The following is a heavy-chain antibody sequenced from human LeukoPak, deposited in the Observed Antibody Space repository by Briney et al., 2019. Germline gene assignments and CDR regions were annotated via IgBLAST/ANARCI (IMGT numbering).Heavy chain of an antibody. J-gene: IGHJ6*02. Sequence: GASVKVSCKASGGTFSSYAISWVRQAPGQGLEWMGSIIPILGIANYAQKFQGRVTITADKSTSTAYMELSSLRSEDTDVYYCARNRVYGMDVWGQGTTVTVSS. CDR1: GGTFSSYA. CDR2: IIPILGIA. V-gene: IGHV1-69*04. CDR3: ARNRVYGMDV. D-gene: IGHD1-14*01.